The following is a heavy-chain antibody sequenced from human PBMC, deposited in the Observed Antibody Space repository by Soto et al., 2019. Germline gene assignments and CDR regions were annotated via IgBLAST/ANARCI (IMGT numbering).Heavy chain of an antibody. CDR3: AKVGGYCSGDNCYSGWFDP. CDR1: GCIFGDYG. CDR2: ISFDVNNK. V-gene: IGHV3-30*18. J-gene: IGHJ5*02. Sequence: PGGSLRLSCAASGCIFGDYGMHWVRQAPGKGLEWVALISFDVNNKYYADSVKGRFAISRDNSKNTLYLQMNSLRAEDTAVYYCAKVGGYCSGDNCYSGWFDPWGQGTLVTVSS. D-gene: IGHD2-15*01.